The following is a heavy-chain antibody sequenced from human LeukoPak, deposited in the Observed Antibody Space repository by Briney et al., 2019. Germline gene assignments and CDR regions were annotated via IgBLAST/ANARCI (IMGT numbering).Heavy chain of an antibody. D-gene: IGHD3-22*01. CDR3: AKAMSNYYDSSGPFDY. J-gene: IGHJ4*02. CDR2: ISGSGGST. Sequence: GGSLRLSCAISGFTFNDYYMDWVRQAPGKGLEWVSAISGSGGSTYYADSVKGRFTISRDNSKNTLYLQMNSLRAEDTAVYYCAKAMSNYYDSSGPFDYWGQGTLVTVSS. CDR1: GFTFNDYY. V-gene: IGHV3-23*01.